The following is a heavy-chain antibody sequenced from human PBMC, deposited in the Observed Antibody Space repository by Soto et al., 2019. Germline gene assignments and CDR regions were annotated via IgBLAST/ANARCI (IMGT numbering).Heavy chain of an antibody. D-gene: IGHD4-4*01. J-gene: IGHJ6*02. Sequence: SLRLSCAASGFIFTSYGMHWVRQAPGKGLEWMALILHDGSAEYYADSVKGRFTISRDNSKNTLYLQMNSLTAEDTAVYYCARSRDGYSFYFYYGMDGWGQGTTVTASS. CDR3: ARSRDGYSFYFYYGMDG. V-gene: IGHV3-30*03. CDR1: GFIFTSYG. CDR2: ILHDGSAE.